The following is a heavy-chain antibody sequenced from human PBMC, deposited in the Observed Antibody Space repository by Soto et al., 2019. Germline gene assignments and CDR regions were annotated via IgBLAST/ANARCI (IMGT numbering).Heavy chain of an antibody. Sequence: QLVESGGGLVEPGGSLRLSCAASGFPFTSYSMNWVRQAPGKGLEWISSIISSGHTFYADSVKGRFTITRDNAKNSLYLQMNSLRAEDTAIYYCARDPDGGGSWGQGTLVTVSS. D-gene: IGHD3-16*01. CDR2: IISSGHT. CDR1: GFPFTSYS. V-gene: IGHV3-21*03. CDR3: ARDPDGGGS. J-gene: IGHJ5*02.